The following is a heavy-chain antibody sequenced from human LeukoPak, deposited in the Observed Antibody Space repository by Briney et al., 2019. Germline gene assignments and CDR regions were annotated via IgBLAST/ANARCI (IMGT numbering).Heavy chain of an antibody. CDR2: IYYSGST. V-gene: IGHV4-59*01. J-gene: IGHJ5*02. Sequence: SETLSLTCTVSGGSISSYYSSWIRQPPGKGLEWIGYIYYSGSTNYNPSLKSRVTISVDTSKNQFSLKLSSVTAADTAVYYCASSTYDFWSGYPNWFDPWGQGTLVTVSS. D-gene: IGHD3-3*01. CDR3: ASSTYDFWSGYPNWFDP. CDR1: GGSISSYY.